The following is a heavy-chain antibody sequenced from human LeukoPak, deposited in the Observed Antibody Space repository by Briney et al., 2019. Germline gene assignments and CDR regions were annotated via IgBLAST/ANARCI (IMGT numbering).Heavy chain of an antibody. D-gene: IGHD2-15*01. CDR3: SGGSCTWGLFDS. V-gene: IGHV3-23*01. CDR2: ISDSGGRT. CDR1: GFIFSTHA. Sequence: GGSLRLSCVASGFIFSTHAMSWVRLAPGRGLEWVSTISDSGGRTYYTESVKGRFTISRDNSMSTLSLQMKSLRVEDTALYYCSGGSCTWGLFDSWGQGTLVTVSS. J-gene: IGHJ4*02.